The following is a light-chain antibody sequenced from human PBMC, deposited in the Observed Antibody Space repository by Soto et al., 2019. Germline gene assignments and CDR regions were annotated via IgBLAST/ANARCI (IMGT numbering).Light chain of an antibody. CDR3: ATWDDTLNSWV. CDR1: SSNIGAGYD. Sequence: QPVLTQPPSVSGAPGQRVTISCTGSSSNIGAGYDVHWYQQFPGTAPRLLIHSNNQRPSGVPDRFSGSKSGTSASLAISGLQSEDEAHYYCATWDDTLNSWVFGGGTKLTVL. J-gene: IGLJ3*02. V-gene: IGLV1-40*01. CDR2: SNN.